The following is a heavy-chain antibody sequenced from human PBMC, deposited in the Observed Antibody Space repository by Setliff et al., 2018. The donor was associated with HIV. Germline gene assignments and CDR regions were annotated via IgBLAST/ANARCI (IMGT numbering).Heavy chain of an antibody. CDR1: GGSISSHY. CDR3: ARTLADYLYYDFWTCYSTYYYMDV. J-gene: IGHJ6*03. Sequence: SETLSLTCTVSGGSISSHYWSWIRQPPGKRLEWIVCMSYSGSANYNPSLKSRVTISLDTSKNQFSLNLTSVTAADTAVYYCARTLADYLYYDFWTCYSTYYYMDVWGTGTTVTSP. CDR2: MSYSGSA. V-gene: IGHV4-59*11. D-gene: IGHD3-3*01.